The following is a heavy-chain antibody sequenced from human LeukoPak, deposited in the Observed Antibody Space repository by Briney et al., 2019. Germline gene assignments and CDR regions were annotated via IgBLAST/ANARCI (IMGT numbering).Heavy chain of an antibody. CDR1: GFTFSSYA. V-gene: IGHV3-23*01. D-gene: IGHD3-3*01. Sequence: GGSLRLSCAASGFTFSSYAMSWVRQAPGKGLEWVSAISGSGGSTYYADSVKGRFTISRDNSKNTLYLQMNSLRAEDTAVYYCASPMEWDQQRRAEYFQHWGQGTLVTVSS. CDR3: ASPMEWDQQRRAEYFQH. CDR2: ISGSGGST. J-gene: IGHJ1*01.